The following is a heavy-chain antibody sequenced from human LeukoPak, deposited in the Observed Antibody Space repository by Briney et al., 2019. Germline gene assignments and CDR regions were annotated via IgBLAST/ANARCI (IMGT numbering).Heavy chain of an antibody. D-gene: IGHD5-12*01. Sequence: SETLSLTYAVYGGSFSGYYWSWIRQPPGKGLEWIGEINHSGSTNYNPSLKSRVTISVDTSKNQFSLKLSSVTAADTAVYYCARALRVATIFDYWGQGTLVTVSS. CDR2: INHSGST. CDR1: GGSFSGYY. J-gene: IGHJ4*02. V-gene: IGHV4-34*01. CDR3: ARALRVATIFDY.